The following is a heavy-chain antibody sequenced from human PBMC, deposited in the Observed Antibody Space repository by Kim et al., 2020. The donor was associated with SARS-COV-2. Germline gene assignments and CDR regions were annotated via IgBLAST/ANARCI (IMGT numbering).Heavy chain of an antibody. CDR1: GGSISSGGYY. V-gene: IGHV4-31*03. J-gene: IGHJ4*02. D-gene: IGHD4-17*01. Sequence: SETLSLTCTVSGGSISSGGYYWSWIRQHPGKGLEWIGYIYYSGSTYYNPSLKSRVTISVDTSKNQFSLKLSSVTAADTAVYYCARETTTVTTFGDSILTAYYFDYWGQGTLVTVSS. CDR2: IYYSGST. CDR3: ARETTTVTTFGDSILTAYYFDY.